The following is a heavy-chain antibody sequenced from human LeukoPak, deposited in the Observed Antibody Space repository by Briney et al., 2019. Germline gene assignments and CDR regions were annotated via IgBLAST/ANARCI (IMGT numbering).Heavy chain of an antibody. V-gene: IGHV3-23*01. CDR1: GFTFSSYA. CDR3: AKDATPLLLWFGESVFGYFDY. J-gene: IGHJ4*02. CDR2: ISGSGGST. D-gene: IGHD3-10*01. Sequence: QPGGSLRLSCAASGFTFSSYAMSWVRQAPGKGLEWVSAISGSGGSTYYADSVTGRFTISRDNSKNTLYLQMNSLRAEDTAVYYCAKDATPLLLWFGESVFGYFDYWGQGTLVTVSS.